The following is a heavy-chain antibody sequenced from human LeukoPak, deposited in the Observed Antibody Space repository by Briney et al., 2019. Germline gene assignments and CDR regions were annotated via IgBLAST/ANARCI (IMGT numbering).Heavy chain of an antibody. V-gene: IGHV4-39*06. CDR2: IYYSGGA. J-gene: IGHJ4*02. CDR3: ARRIYSRQWVERGPFDY. D-gene: IGHD6-19*01. Sequence: PSETLSLTCTVSGGSISSGSYYWGWIRQPPGKGLEWIGSIYYSGGANYTPSLRSRLAISVDTSKSQVTLTLNSVTAADTAAYYCARRIYSRQWVERGPFDYWGQATLVTVSS. CDR1: GGSISSGSYY.